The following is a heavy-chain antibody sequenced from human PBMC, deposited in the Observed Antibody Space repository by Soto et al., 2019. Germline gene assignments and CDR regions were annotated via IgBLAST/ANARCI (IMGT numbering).Heavy chain of an antibody. CDR2: ISGSGDST. CDR3: AKALRASSGYYYYVMDV. V-gene: IGHV3-23*01. Sequence: EVQLLESGGGLVQPGGSLRLSCAASGFTFSSYAMSWVRQAPGKGLEWVSSISGSGDSTYYADSVKGRFTISRDNSKNPLYLQVNSLRAEDTAVYCCAKALRASSGYYYYVMDVWGQGTTVTVSS. CDR1: GFTFSSYA. J-gene: IGHJ6*02. D-gene: IGHD3-22*01.